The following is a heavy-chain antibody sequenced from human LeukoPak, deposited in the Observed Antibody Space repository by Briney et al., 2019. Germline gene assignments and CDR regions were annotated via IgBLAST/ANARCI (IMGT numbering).Heavy chain of an antibody. J-gene: IGHJ3*02. CDR1: GFTVSSNY. CDR3: AKGVRITIFGVANDAFDI. D-gene: IGHD3-3*01. Sequence: GGSLRLSCAASGFTVSSNYMSWVRQAPGKGLEWVSVIYSGGSTYYADSVKGRFTISRDNSKNTLYLQMNSLRAEDTAVYYCAKGVRITIFGVANDAFDIWGQGTMVTVSS. V-gene: IGHV3-53*01. CDR2: IYSGGST.